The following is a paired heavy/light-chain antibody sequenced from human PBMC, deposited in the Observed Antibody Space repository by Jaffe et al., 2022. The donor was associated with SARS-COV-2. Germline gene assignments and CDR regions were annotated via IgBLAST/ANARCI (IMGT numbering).Heavy chain of an antibody. CDR1: GLTFTNHW. CDR2: IHPDGTIR. V-gene: IGHV3-74*01. CDR3: VSHGDGHFEY. J-gene: IGHJ4*02. D-gene: IGHD7-27*01. Sequence: EVQLVESGGTLVQPGGSLRLSCAVSGLTFTNHWMNWVRQAPGKGLVWLSHIHPDGTIRNYADSVKGRFTISRDNAKNTLSLQMDSLGVEDTAVYYCVSHGDGHFEYWGQGTVVTVSS.
Light chain of an antibody. V-gene: IGKV2-30*01. CDR2: EVS. Sequence: DVVMTQSPLSLPVTLGQPASISCISSQSLAYSDGNFYLIWLQQRPGQSPRRLIYEVSKRDPGVPDRFSGSGSGTNFTLRISRVEAEDIGIYYCLQDAHWPHTFGQGTKLEIK. CDR3: LQDAHWPHT. CDR1: QSLAYSDGNFY. J-gene: IGKJ1*01.